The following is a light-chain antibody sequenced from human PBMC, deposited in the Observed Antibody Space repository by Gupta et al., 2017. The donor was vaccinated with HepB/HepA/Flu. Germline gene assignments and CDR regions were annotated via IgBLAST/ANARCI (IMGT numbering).Light chain of an antibody. CDR1: SLRSYY. V-gene: IGLV3-19*01. Sequence: SSELTKDTAVSVDSGQTVRITCQGDSLRSYYASWYQQKPGQAPVLVIYGKNNRPSGIPDRFSGSSSGNTASLTITGAQAEDEADYYCNSRDSSGNHLVFGGGTKLTVL. CDR3: NSRDSSGNHLV. CDR2: GKN. J-gene: IGLJ2*01.